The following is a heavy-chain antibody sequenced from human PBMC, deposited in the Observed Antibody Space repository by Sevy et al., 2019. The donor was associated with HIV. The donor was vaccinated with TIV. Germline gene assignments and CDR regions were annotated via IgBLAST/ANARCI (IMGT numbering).Heavy chain of an antibody. Sequence: GGSLRLSCTASGFTFGDYAMSWFRQAPGKGLEWVGFIRSKAYGGTTEYAASVKGRFTMSRDDSKRIAYLQMKSLKTEDTAVYYCTRDGIGYSYGKAYNYYYYMDVWGKGTTVTVS. D-gene: IGHD5-18*01. CDR1: GFTFGDYA. CDR2: IRSKAYGGTT. J-gene: IGHJ6*03. V-gene: IGHV3-49*03. CDR3: TRDGIGYSYGKAYNYYYYMDV.